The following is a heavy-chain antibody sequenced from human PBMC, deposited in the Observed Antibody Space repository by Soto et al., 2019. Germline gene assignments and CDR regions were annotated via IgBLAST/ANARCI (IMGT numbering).Heavy chain of an antibody. V-gene: IGHV1-2*04. J-gene: IGHJ4*02. CDR3: ARGGHCTNGVCLRYYFDY. D-gene: IGHD2-8*01. Sequence: GASVKVSCKASGYTFTGYYMHWVRQAPGQGLEWMGWINPNSGGTNYAQKSQGWVTMTRDTSISTAYMELSRLRSDDTAVYYCARGGHCTNGVCLRYYFDYWGQGTLVTVSS. CDR1: GYTFTGYY. CDR2: INPNSGGT.